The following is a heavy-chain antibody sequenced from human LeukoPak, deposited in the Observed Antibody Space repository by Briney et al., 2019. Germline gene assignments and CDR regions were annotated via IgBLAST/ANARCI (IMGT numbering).Heavy chain of an antibody. J-gene: IGHJ5*02. V-gene: IGHV4-34*01. CDR1: GGSFSGYY. CDR2: INHSGST. CDR3: ARRYYYDSSGYYDH. Sequence: SETLSLTCAVYGGSFSGYYWSWIRQPPGKGLEWIGEINHSGSTNYNPSLKSRVTISVDTSKNQFSLKLSSVTAADTAVYYCARRYYYDSSGYYDHWGQGTLVTVSS. D-gene: IGHD3-22*01.